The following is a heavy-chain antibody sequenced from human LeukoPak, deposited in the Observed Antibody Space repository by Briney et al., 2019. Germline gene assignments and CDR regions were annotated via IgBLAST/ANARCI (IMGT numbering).Heavy chain of an antibody. J-gene: IGHJ4*02. CDR1: GGSFSGYY. V-gene: IGHV4-34*01. Sequence: PSETLSLTCAVYGGSFSGYYWSWIRQPPGKGLEWIGEINHSGSTNYNPSLKSRVTISVDTSKDQFSLKLSSVTAADTAVYYCARARRLLLWFGESRFSHYFDYWGQGTLVTVSS. CDR2: INHSGST. CDR3: ARARRLLLWFGESRFSHYFDY. D-gene: IGHD3-10*01.